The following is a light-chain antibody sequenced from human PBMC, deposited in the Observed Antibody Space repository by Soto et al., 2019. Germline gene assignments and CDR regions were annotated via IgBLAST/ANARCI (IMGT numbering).Light chain of an antibody. CDR3: QQYKISSP. V-gene: IGKV1-17*03. Sequence: DIHTVLNTVAMTASVRDRVSITCRASQDIIHYLAWYQQKPVKAPNLLINKASSLQSDVPSKFSGSGSGTECTLTFTCLQPDDVDVYNCQQYKISSPFGQGTKVDI. J-gene: IGKJ1*01. CDR1: QDIIHY. CDR2: KAS.